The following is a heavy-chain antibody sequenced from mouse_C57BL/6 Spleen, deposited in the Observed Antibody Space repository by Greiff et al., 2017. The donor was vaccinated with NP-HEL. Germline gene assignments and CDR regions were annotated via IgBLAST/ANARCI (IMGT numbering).Heavy chain of an antibody. Sequence: EVQLVESGGGLVQPKGSLKLSCAASGFSFNTYAMNWVRQAPGKGLEWVARIRSKSNNYATYYADSVKDRFTISRDDSESMLYLQMNNLKTEDTAMYYCVRSIDYYYFDYWGQGTTLTVSS. CDR3: VRSIDYYYFDY. J-gene: IGHJ2*01. V-gene: IGHV10-1*01. D-gene: IGHD2-4*01. CDR1: GFSFNTYA. CDR2: IRSKSNNYAT.